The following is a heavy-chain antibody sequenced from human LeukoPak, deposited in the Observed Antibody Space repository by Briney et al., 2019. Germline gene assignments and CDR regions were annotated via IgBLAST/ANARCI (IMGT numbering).Heavy chain of an antibody. CDR1: GFTFSSHT. CDR3: ARDDLGVVPDAFDI. CDR2: ISSSSSTK. V-gene: IGHV3-48*01. D-gene: IGHD3-3*01. Sequence: GGSLRLSCAASGFTFSSHTMNWVRQAPGKGLEWISYISSSSSTKYYADSVKGRFTISTDNAKNSLYLQMNSLRAEDTAVYYCARDDLGVVPDAFDIWGQGTMVTVSS. J-gene: IGHJ3*02.